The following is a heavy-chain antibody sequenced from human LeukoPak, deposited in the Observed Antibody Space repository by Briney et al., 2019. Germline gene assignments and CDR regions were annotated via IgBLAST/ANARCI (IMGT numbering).Heavy chain of an antibody. CDR2: IYSGGNT. Sequence: GGSLRLSCTVSGFTVSSNSWSWVRQAPGKGLEWVPFIYSGGNTHYSDSVKGRFTISRDNSKNTLYLQMNSLRAEDTAVYYCAKIRAPAYDFWGQGTMVTVSS. D-gene: IGHD3-3*02. CDR3: AKIRAPAYDF. CDR1: GFTVSSNS. J-gene: IGHJ3*01. V-gene: IGHV3-53*01.